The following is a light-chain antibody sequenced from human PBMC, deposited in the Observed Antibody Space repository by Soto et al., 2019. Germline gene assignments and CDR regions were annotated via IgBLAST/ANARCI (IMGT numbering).Light chain of an antibody. CDR2: SSD. CDR1: SSNIGRNT. Sequence: QSVLTQPPSASGTPGQRVTISCSGSSSNIGRNTVKWYRQLPGTAPKLLIGSSDQRPSGVPDRFSGSQSGTSASLAIRGLQSEDEADYICVAWDDSLNAWAFGGGTKLTVL. J-gene: IGLJ3*02. CDR3: VAWDDSLNAWA. V-gene: IGLV1-44*01.